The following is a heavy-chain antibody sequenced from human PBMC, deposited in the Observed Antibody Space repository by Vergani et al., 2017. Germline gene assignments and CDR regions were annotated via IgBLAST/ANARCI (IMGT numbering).Heavy chain of an antibody. CDR3: ARRSIFSEEAFDI. CDR2: IYYSGST. CDR1: GGSISSRSYY. V-gene: IGHV4-39*01. Sequence: QLQLQESGPGLVKPSETLSLTCTVSGGSISSRSYYWGWIRPPPGKGLEWIGSIYYSGSTYYNPSLKSRVTISVDTSKNQFALKLSSVTAADTAVYYCARRSIFSEEAFDIWGQGTMVTVSS. J-gene: IGHJ3*02.